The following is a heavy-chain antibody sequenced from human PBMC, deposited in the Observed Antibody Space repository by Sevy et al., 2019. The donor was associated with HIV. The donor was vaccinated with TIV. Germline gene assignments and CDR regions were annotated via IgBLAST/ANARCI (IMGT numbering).Heavy chain of an antibody. V-gene: IGHV4-39*01. D-gene: IGHD3-3*01. CDR3: ARGQGVTIFGVAMNYGMDV. Sequence: SESLSLTCTVSGGSISSSSYYWGWIRQPPGKGLEWIGSIYYSGSTYYNPSLKSRVTISVDTSKNQFSLKLSSVTAADTAVSYCARGQGVTIFGVAMNYGMDVWGQGTTVTVSS. CDR1: GGSISSSSYY. CDR2: IYYSGST. J-gene: IGHJ6*02.